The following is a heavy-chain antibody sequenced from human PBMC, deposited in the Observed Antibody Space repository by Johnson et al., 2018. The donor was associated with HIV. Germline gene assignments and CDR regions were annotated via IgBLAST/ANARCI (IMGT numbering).Heavy chain of an antibody. V-gene: IGHV3-66*02. CDR1: GFTVSSYY. J-gene: IGHJ3*02. D-gene: IGHD2-15*01. Sequence: VQLVESGGDLVQPGGSLRLSCAASGFTVSSYYMSWVRQAPGKGLEWVSVFYTGGSTYYADSVKGRFTISRDNSTNTLYLQMNSLKTEDTAVYYCARDPGHCSGGNGWDDVFDIWGQGTMVTVSS. CDR3: ARDPGHCSGGNGWDDVFDI. CDR2: FYTGGST.